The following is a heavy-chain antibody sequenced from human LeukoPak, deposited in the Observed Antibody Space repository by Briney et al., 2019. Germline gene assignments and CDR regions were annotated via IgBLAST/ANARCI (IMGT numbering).Heavy chain of an antibody. CDR1: GRSILTTNW. Sequence: PSDTLALTCAVSGRSILTTNWWSWVRQPPGKGLEWIGEVHLSGASNYNPSLKSRVNMSIDKSKNQLSLELTSVTAADTAIYYCTRESGAFSPFGFWGQGTLVTVSS. D-gene: IGHD1-26*01. CDR3: TRESGAFSPFGF. V-gene: IGHV4-4*02. CDR2: VHLSGAS. J-gene: IGHJ4*02.